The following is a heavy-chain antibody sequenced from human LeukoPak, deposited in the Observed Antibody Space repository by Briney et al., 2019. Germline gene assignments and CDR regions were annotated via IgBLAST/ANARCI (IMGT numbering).Heavy chain of an antibody. CDR3: ARDLGYCSSTSCYTWADYYYYGMDV. J-gene: IGHJ6*02. D-gene: IGHD2-2*02. V-gene: IGHV3-74*01. CDR1: GFTFSSYW. Sequence: GALRLSCAASGFTFSSYWMHWVRQAPGKGLVWVSRINSDGRGTSYADSVKGRFTISRDNAKNTLYLQMNSLRAEDTAVYYCARDLGYCSSTSCYTWADYYYYGMDVWGQGTTVTVSS. CDR2: INSDGRGT.